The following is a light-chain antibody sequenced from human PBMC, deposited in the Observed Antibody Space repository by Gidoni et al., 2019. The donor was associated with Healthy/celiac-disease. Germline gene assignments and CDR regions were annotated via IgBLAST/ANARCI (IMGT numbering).Light chain of an antibody. J-gene: IGLJ1*01. CDR3: CSYAGSSTYV. CDR2: EVS. V-gene: IGLV2-23*02. Sequence: QSALTQPASMSGSPVQSITISCTGTSSDVGSYNFVSWYQQHPGKAPKLMIYEVSKRPSGVSNRFSGSKSGNTASLTISGLQAEDEADYYCCSYAGSSTYVFGTGTKVTVL. CDR1: SSDVGSYNF.